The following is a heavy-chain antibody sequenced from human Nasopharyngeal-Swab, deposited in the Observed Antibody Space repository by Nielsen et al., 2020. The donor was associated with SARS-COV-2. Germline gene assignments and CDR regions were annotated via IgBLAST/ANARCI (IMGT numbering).Heavy chain of an antibody. CDR3: ARVVIVGYCSSTSCWAFDP. CDR1: GGSISSYY. CDR2: IYYSGST. D-gene: IGHD2-2*01. Sequence: SETLSLTCTVSGGSISSYYWSWILQPPGKGLEWIGYIYYSGSTNYNPSLKSRVTISVDTSKNQFSLKLSSVTAADTAVYYCARVVIVGYCSSTSCWAFDPWGQGTLVTVSS. J-gene: IGHJ5*02. V-gene: IGHV4-59*01.